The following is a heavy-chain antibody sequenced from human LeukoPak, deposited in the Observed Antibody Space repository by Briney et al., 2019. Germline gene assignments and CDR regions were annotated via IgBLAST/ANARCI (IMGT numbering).Heavy chain of an antibody. D-gene: IGHD6-13*01. CDR3: TTDAGYSSRWYKE. V-gene: IGHV3-15*01. CDR1: GFIFTNAY. J-gene: IGHJ4*02. CDR2: IKSRGDGGTV. Sequence: PGGSLRLSCAASGFIFTNAYMSWVRQAPGKGLEWVARIKSRGDGGTVEYAAPVKDRFSISRDDSRNMLYLQMNNLKTEDTAVYCWTTDAGYSSRWYKEWGQGTLVSVAS.